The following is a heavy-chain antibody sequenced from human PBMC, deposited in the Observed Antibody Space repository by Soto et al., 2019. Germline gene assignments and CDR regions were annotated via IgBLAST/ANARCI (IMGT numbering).Heavy chain of an antibody. CDR3: AKDLYVTGVLWLGGRKAYAFDI. J-gene: IGHJ3*02. Sequence: GGSLRLSCAASGFTFSSYAMSWVRQAPGKGLEWVSAISGSGGSTYYADSVKGRFTISRDNSKNALYLQMNSLRAEDTAVYYCAKDLYVTGVLWLGGRKAYAFDIWGQGTMVTVSS. CDR2: ISGSGGST. CDR1: GFTFSSYA. V-gene: IGHV3-23*01. D-gene: IGHD3-10*01.